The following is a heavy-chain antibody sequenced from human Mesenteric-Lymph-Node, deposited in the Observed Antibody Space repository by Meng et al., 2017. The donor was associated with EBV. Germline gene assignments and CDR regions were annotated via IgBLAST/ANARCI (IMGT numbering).Heavy chain of an antibody. V-gene: IGHV1-69*01. J-gene: IGHJ6*02. CDR1: GGTFNIYT. CDR2: IIPIFGTA. CDR3: ARDGKVGYGMDV. D-gene: IGHD1-26*01. Sequence: QLQLVQCGVEVQRPGPVVRVSTMSFGGTFNIYTITWELQAPGPGLAWMGGIIPIFGTANYAQRFQGRVTLTADESTSTAYMELSSLRSEDTAVYYCARDGKVGYGMDVWGQGTRVTVSS.